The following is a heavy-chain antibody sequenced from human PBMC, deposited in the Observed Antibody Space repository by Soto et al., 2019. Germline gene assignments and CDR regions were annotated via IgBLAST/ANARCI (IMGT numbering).Heavy chain of an antibody. J-gene: IGHJ3*02. CDR3: ARVERGTATTVVDAFDI. Sequence: QVQLQQWGAGLLKPSETLSLTCAVYGGFVSSGTYYWSWIRQPPGKGLEWIGEMSHSGGTHFNPSLKSRVNISVDTSNTQFSRKMSSVPAADTALYYCARVERGTATTVVDAFDIWGPGTMVTVSS. V-gene: IGHV4-34*01. CDR2: MSHSGGT. D-gene: IGHD1-1*01. CDR1: GGFVSSGTYY.